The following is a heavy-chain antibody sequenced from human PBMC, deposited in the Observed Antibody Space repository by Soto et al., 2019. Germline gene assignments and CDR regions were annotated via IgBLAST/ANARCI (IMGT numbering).Heavy chain of an antibody. D-gene: IGHD2-21*01. CDR3: ARDLVSGDLEARYNWFDP. J-gene: IGHJ5*02. Sequence: ASVKVSCKASGYTFTGYYMHWVRQAPGQGLEWMGWINPNSGGTNYAQKFQGWVTMTRDTSISTAYMELSRLRSDDTAVYYCARDLVSGDLEARYNWFDPWGQGTLVTVSS. V-gene: IGHV1-2*04. CDR1: GYTFTGYY. CDR2: INPNSGGT.